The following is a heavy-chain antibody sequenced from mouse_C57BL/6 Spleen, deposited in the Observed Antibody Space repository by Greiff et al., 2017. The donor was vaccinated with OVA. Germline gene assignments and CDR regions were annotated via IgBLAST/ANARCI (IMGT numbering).Heavy chain of an antibody. CDR3: ARWLTGTLTDY. V-gene: IGHV1-80*01. D-gene: IGHD4-1*01. CDR1: GYAFSSYW. CDR2: IYPGDGDT. J-gene: IGHJ2*01. Sequence: VQLQQSGAELVKPGASVKISCKASGYAFSSYWMNWVKQRPGKGLEWIGQIYPGDGDTNYNGKFKGKATLTADKSASTAYMQLSSLTSEDSAVYFCARWLTGTLTDYWGQGTTLTVSS.